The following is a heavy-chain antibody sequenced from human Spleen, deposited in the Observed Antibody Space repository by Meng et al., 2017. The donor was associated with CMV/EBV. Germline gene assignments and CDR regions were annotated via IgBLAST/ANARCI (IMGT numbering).Heavy chain of an antibody. CDR1: GFIFSDYY. CDR3: ARTRSSGYYHFFDY. D-gene: IGHD3-22*01. Sequence: GGSLRLSCAASGFIFSDYYMNWIRQAPGKGLEWVSYISSSGSTIYYADSVRGRFTISRDNTKNSLYLQMNSLRAEDTAVYYCARTRSSGYYHFFDYWGRGTLVTVSS. J-gene: IGHJ4*02. V-gene: IGHV3-11*04. CDR2: ISSSGSTI.